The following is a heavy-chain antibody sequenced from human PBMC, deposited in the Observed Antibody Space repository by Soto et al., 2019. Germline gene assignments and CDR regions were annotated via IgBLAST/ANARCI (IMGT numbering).Heavy chain of an antibody. J-gene: IGHJ6*02. CDR3: ARANYGGSQPTSGGMDV. D-gene: IGHD2-15*01. CDR1: GGTFSSYA. CDR2: IIPIFGTA. Sequence: SVKVSCKASGGTFSSYAISWVRQAPGQGLGWMGGIIPIFGTANYAQKFQGRVTITADESTSTAYMELSSLRSEDTAVYYCARANYGGSQPTSGGMDVWGQGTTVTVSS. V-gene: IGHV1-69*13.